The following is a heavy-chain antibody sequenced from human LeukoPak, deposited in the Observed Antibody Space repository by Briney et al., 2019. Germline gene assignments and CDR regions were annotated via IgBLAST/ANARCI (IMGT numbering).Heavy chain of an antibody. CDR3: ARFETATISAVAFDI. D-gene: IGHD5-12*01. V-gene: IGHV3-21*01. J-gene: IGHJ3*02. CDR1: GFTFSSYS. Sequence: GGSLRLSCAASGFTFSSYSMNWVRQAPGKGLEWVSFIRSSSSYIYYADSVKGRFTISRDNAKNSLYLQMNSLKVEDTAVYYCARFETATISAVAFDIWGQGTMVTVSS. CDR2: IRSSSSYI.